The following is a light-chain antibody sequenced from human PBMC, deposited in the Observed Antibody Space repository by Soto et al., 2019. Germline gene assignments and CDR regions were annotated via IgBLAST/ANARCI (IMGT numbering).Light chain of an antibody. CDR1: QSVDSSF. Sequence: EIVLTQSPGSLSLSPGERATLSCRASQSVDSSFFAWYQQKPGQAPRLLIYGASNRATGIPDRFNGRGSGTDFTLPITGLEPEDFLVYYCQQYVSPVTFGQGTKVEIK. CDR3: QQYVSPVT. J-gene: IGKJ1*01. V-gene: IGKV3-20*01. CDR2: GAS.